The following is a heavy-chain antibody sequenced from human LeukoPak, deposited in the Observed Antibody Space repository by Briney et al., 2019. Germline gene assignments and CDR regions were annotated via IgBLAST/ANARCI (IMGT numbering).Heavy chain of an antibody. CDR3: ARSPSGFDTPNFFDR. D-gene: IGHD3-10*01. J-gene: IGHJ4*02. CDR1: GFTFSDYY. CDR2: ISETSTTI. Sequence: GGSLRLSCAASGFTFSDYYMSWIRQAPGKGLEWVSYISETSTTIYYAHSVKGRVTLSRDNGKNSLYLQMNSLTVEDTAVYFCARSPSGFDTPNFFDRWGQGILVAVSS. V-gene: IGHV3-11*01.